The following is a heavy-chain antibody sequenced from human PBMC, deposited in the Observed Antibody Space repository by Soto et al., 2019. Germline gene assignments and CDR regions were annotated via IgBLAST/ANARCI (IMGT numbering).Heavy chain of an antibody. Sequence: GGSLRLSCAAAGFTFSSHAMSWVRQAPGKGLEWVSAISGSGGSTYYADSVKDRFTISRDNSKKTLYLQMNSLRAEDTAVCCCPNMGAYCGGDCYYGWGRGTLVTVSS. CDR1: GFTFSSHA. D-gene: IGHD2-21*02. J-gene: IGHJ4*02. V-gene: IGHV3-23*01. CDR3: PNMGAYCGGDCYYG. CDR2: ISGSGGST.